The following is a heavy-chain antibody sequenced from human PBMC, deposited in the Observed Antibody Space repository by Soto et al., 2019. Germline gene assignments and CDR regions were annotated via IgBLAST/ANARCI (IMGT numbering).Heavy chain of an antibody. CDR1: GVSVRSDY. V-gene: IGHV4-59*02. CDR3: AHSGWYEYCQH. J-gene: IGHJ1*01. Sequence: PSETLSLTCTVSGVSVRSDYWSWIRQPPGKGLEGIAYVYYSGSTNYNPSFGSRVTISKDTSRNQFSLQLRSVTAADTAVYYCAHSGWYEYCQHWGQGALVTVSA. CDR2: VYYSGST. D-gene: IGHD6-13*01.